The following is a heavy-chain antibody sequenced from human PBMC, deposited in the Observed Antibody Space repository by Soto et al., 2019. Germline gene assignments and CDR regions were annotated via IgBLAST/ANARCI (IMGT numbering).Heavy chain of an antibody. J-gene: IGHJ5*02. CDR3: ARDQSTGDWFDA. D-gene: IGHD2-2*01. V-gene: IGHV3-74*01. CDR1: GFEFSNYG. Sequence: GGSLRLSCGASGFEFSNYGMHWVRQAPGKGLVWVSRINGDGSDIKYADSVKGRFTISRDNAKNTLYLQMNSLRAEDTAVYYCARDQSTGDWFDAWGQGTLVTVSS. CDR2: INGDGSDI.